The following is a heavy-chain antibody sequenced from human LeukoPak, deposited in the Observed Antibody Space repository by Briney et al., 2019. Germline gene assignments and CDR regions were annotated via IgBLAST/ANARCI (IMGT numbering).Heavy chain of an antibody. CDR3: ARLYSSSGYFDY. V-gene: IGHV4-30-4*07. J-gene: IGHJ4*02. Sequence: SETLSLTCAVSGGSISSGGYSWSWIRQPPGKGLEWIGYIYYSGSTYYNPSLKSRVTISVDTSKNQFSLKLSSVTAADTAVYYCARLYSSSGYFDYWGQGTLVTVSS. CDR2: IYYSGST. D-gene: IGHD6-6*01. CDR1: GGSISSGGYS.